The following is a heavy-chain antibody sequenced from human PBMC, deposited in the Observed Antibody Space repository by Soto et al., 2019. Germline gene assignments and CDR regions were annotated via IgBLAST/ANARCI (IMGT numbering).Heavy chain of an antibody. CDR2: ISGSGGST. CDR3: AKDRAYCGGDCFRDAFDI. J-gene: IGHJ3*02. CDR1: GFTFSSYA. V-gene: IGHV3-23*01. Sequence: GGSLRLSCAASGFTFSSYAMSWVRQAPGKGLEWVSAISGSGGSTYYADSVKGRFAISRDNSKNTLYLQMNSLRAEDTAVYYCAKDRAYCGGDCFRDAFDIWGQGTMVTVSS. D-gene: IGHD2-21*02.